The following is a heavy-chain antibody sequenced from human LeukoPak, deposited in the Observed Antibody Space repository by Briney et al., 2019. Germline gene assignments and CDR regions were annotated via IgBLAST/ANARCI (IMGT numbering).Heavy chain of an antibody. D-gene: IGHD1-26*01. CDR2: ISWNSGSI. CDR1: GFTFDDYA. V-gene: IGHV3-9*01. CDR3: AKTSGGSYPPIFDY. Sequence: GGSLRLSCAASGFTFDDYAMRWVRQAPGKGLEWVSGISWNSGSIGYADSVKGRFTISRDNAKNSLYLQMNSLRAEDTALYYCAKTSGGSYPPIFDYWGQGTLATVSS. J-gene: IGHJ4*02.